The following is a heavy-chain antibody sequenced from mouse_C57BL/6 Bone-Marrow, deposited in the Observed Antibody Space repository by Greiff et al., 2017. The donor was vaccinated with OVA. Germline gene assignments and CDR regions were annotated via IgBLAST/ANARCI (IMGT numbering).Heavy chain of an antibody. D-gene: IGHD2-4*01. CDR2: IYPGSGST. J-gene: IGHJ2*01. CDR1: GYTFTSYW. Sequence: QVQLQQPGAELVKPGASVKMSCKASGYTFTSYWITWVKQRPGQGLEWIGDIYPGSGSTNYNEKFKSKATLTVDTSSSTAYMQRSSLTSEDSAVYYCARWGLRRRVDYWGQGTTLTVSS. CDR3: ARWGLRRRVDY. V-gene: IGHV1-55*01.